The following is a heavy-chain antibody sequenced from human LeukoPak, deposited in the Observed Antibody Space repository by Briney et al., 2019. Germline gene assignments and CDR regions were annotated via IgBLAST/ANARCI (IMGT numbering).Heavy chain of an antibody. CDR1: GYTFTSSD. J-gene: IGHJ4*02. D-gene: IGHD1-1*01. Sequence: ASVKVSCKASGYTFTSSDISWVRQATGQGLEWMGWMNPNSANTGYAQKFQGRVTMTRDTSISTAYLELSSLRSEDTAVYFCARRRDNWSADYWGQGALVTVSS. CDR3: ARRRDNWSADY. CDR2: MNPNSANT. V-gene: IGHV1-8*01.